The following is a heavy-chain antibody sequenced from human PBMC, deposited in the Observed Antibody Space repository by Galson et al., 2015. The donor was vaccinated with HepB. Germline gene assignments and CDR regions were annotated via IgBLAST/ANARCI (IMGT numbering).Heavy chain of an antibody. CDR1: GFTFSYYA. J-gene: IGHJ4*02. CDR2: ITPSGDNT. V-gene: IGHV3-23*01. D-gene: IGHD6-19*01. Sequence: SLRLSCAASGFTFSYYAMSWVRQAPGKGLEWISAITPSGDNTYPADSMKGRFTISRDNSRNTLFLQMKSLRADDTGISFCAKVFPEKTDGWYRQALYYFDSWGQGTRVTVSS. CDR3: AKVFPEKTDGWYRQALYYFDS.